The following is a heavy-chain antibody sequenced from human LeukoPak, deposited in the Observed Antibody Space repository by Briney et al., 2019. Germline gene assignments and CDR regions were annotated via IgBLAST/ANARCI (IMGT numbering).Heavy chain of an antibody. CDR3: ATYDSSGYYYFDY. J-gene: IGHJ4*02. V-gene: IGHV1-24*01. CDR1: GYTLTELS. CDR2: FDPEDGET. Sequence: ASVKVSCEVSGYTLTELSMHWVRQAPGKGLEWMGGFDPEDGETIYAQKFQGRVTMTEDTSTDTAYMELSSLRSEDTAVYYCATYDSSGYYYFDYWGQGTLVTVSS. D-gene: IGHD3-22*01.